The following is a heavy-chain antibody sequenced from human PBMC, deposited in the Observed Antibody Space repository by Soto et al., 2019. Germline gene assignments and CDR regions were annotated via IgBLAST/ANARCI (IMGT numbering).Heavy chain of an antibody. J-gene: IGHJ4*02. Sequence: QITLKESGPALVKPTQTLTLTCTFSGFSLSTTGVGVGWIRQPPGQALEWLALIYWTDDKRYNPSLENRLSITKDSSRNQVVLTMTNMDPVDIGTYYCAHAPLYRSSDYYFDKWGQGNLVKVSS. CDR3: AHAPLYRSSDYYFDK. CDR1: GFSLSTTGVG. D-gene: IGHD2-2*01. V-gene: IGHV2-5*01. CDR2: IYWTDDK.